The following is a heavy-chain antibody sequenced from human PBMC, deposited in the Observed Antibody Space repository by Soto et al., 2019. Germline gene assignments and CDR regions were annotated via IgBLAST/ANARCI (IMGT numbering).Heavy chain of an antibody. CDR2: IKQDGSEK. J-gene: IGHJ3*02. Sequence: VGSLRLSGAASAFTFSSYWMSWVGQAPGKGLEWVANIKQDGSEKYYVDSVKGRFTISRDNAKNSLYLQMNSLRAEDTAVYYCARDLFEAARRGEYAFDIWGQGTMVTVS. CDR1: AFTFSSYW. D-gene: IGHD3-16*01. V-gene: IGHV3-7*03. CDR3: ARDLFEAARRGEYAFDI.